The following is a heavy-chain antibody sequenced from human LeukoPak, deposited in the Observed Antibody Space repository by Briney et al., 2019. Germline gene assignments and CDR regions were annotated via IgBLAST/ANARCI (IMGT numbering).Heavy chain of an antibody. Sequence: ASVNVSCKASGYTFTGYYMHWVRQAPGQGLEWKGWINPDSGGTNYAQKFQGRVTMTRDTSISTAYMELSRLRSDDTAVYYCARVRSKDDAFDIWGQGTMVTVSS. V-gene: IGHV1-2*02. D-gene: IGHD5-24*01. CDR2: INPDSGGT. J-gene: IGHJ3*02. CDR3: ARVRSKDDAFDI. CDR1: GYTFTGYY.